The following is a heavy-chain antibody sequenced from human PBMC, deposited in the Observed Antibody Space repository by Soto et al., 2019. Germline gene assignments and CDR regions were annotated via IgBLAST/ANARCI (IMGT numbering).Heavy chain of an antibody. D-gene: IGHD1-26*01. CDR1: NDSIIYYY. CDR3: ASRLALATTTGDGFDI. V-gene: IGHV4-59*01. CDR2: SYYSGST. Sequence: QVQLQESGPGLVKPSETLSLACTVSNDSIIYYYWSWIRQPPGKGLGWIGYSYYSGSTNYNPSLKSRVAMSVDMSTIQHSPKPHSETAADTAVYYCASRLALATTTGDGFDIWGAGTMVTVSS. J-gene: IGHJ3*02.